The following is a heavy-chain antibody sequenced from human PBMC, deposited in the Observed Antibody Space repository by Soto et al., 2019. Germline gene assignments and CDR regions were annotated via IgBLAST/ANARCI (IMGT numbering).Heavy chain of an antibody. CDR1: GGSISSGGYY. Sequence: PSETLSLTCAVSGGSISSGGYYGSWIRQHPGKGLEWIGYIYYSGSTYYNPSLKSRVTISVDTSKNQFSLKLSSVTAADTAVYYCARFYMVRGVMGAFDIWGQGTMLTVSS. CDR3: ARFYMVRGVMGAFDI. D-gene: IGHD3-10*01. J-gene: IGHJ3*02. CDR2: IYYSGST. V-gene: IGHV4-31*11.